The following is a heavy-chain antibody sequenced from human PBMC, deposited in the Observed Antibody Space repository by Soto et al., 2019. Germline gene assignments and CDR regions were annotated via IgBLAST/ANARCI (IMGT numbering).Heavy chain of an antibody. J-gene: IGHJ6*02. V-gene: IGHV1-69*01. CDR3: ARDLPLNSYDSTYYLYAMDV. CDR1: GGTFSSQA. D-gene: IGHD3-22*01. CDR2: IIPFFKAT. Sequence: QVQLLQSGAEGKIPGSSVKVSCKVSGGTFSSQAISWVRQAPGQGLEWMGGIIPFFKATNYAQKFQGRISITSDESTSTAYMELSSLRSEDTAVYYCARDLPLNSYDSTYYLYAMDVWGQGTTVTVSS.